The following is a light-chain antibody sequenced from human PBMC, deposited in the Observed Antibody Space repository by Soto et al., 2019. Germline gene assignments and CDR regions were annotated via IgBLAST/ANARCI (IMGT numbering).Light chain of an antibody. V-gene: IGKV1-5*01. CDR3: QHYNSYSGT. CDR1: QAVNSW. J-gene: IGKJ1*01. CDR2: XXX. Sequence: DNQLTQSPSSISASVGDRVTITCRASQAVNSWLAWFQQKPGMAPKLVIXXXXSXQSGVKPRFSGSGSGTEFTLTISSLQPDDFATYHCQHYNSYSGTVGQGTKGDIK.